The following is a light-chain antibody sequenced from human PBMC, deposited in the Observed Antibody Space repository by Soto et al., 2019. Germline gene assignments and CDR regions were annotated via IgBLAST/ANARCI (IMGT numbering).Light chain of an antibody. CDR3: TSYTSSTTWV. CDR2: EVT. J-gene: IGLJ3*02. Sequence: QSALTQPASVSGSPGQSITISCTGTSSDVGGYEYVSWYQHHPGKAPKLMIYEVTHRPSGVSNRFSGSKSGNTASLTISGLQAEDEAEYYCTSYTSSTTWVFGGGTQLTVL. CDR1: SSDVGGYEY. V-gene: IGLV2-14*01.